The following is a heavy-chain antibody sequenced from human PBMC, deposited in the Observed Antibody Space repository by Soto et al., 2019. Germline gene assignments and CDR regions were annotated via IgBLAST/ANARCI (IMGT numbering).Heavy chain of an antibody. Sequence: PSETLSLTCAFSCGSIISGGYSWSWIRQPPGKGLEWIGYIYHSGSTYYNPSLKSRVTISVDRSKNQFSLKLSSVTAADTAVYYCARLATGSSGYYPAFDIWGQGTMVTVSS. CDR3: ARLATGSSGYYPAFDI. V-gene: IGHV4-30-2*01. CDR2: IYHSGST. D-gene: IGHD3-22*01. J-gene: IGHJ3*02. CDR1: CGSIISGGYS.